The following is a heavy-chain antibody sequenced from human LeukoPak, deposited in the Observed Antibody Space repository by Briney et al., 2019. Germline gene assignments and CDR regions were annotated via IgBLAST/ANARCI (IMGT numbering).Heavy chain of an antibody. CDR2: IIPILGIA. CDR1: GGTFSSYA. Sequence: ASVKVSCTASGGTFSSYAISWVRQAPGQGLEWMGRIIPILGIANYAQKFQGRVTITADKSTSTAYMELSSLRSEDTAVYYCARTRNYYDSSGRAHFDYWGQGTLVTVSS. CDR3: ARTRNYYDSSGRAHFDY. J-gene: IGHJ4*02. V-gene: IGHV1-69*04. D-gene: IGHD3-22*01.